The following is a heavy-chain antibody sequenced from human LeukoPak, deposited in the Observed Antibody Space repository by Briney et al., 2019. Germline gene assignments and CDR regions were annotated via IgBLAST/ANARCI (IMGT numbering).Heavy chain of an antibody. CDR3: VRDLGGRSGH. CDR1: GFTFSSNW. CDR2: INEDGSTT. J-gene: IGHJ4*02. V-gene: IGHV3-74*01. D-gene: IGHD1-26*01. Sequence: GGSLRLSCAASGFTFSSNWMHWVRQAPGKGLVWVSRINEDGSTTNYADSVKGRSTIFRDNAKNTLYLQMNSLRAEDTAVYYCVRDLGGRSGHWGRGTLVTVSS.